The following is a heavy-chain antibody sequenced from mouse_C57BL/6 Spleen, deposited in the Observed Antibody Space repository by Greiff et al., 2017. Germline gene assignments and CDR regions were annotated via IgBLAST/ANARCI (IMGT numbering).Heavy chain of an antibody. D-gene: IGHD1-1*01. CDR3: ARLYYGSNWYFDV. CDR1: GFTFSSYT. Sequence: EVMLVESGGGLVKPGGSLKLSCAASGFTFSSYTMSWVRQTPEQRLEWVATISGGGGNTYYPDSVKGRFTISRDNAKNTLYLQMSSLRSEDTALYYCARLYYGSNWYFDVWGTGTTVTVSS. V-gene: IGHV5-9*01. CDR2: ISGGGGNT. J-gene: IGHJ1*03.